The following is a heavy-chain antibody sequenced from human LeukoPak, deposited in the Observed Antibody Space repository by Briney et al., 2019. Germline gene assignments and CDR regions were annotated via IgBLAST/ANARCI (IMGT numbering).Heavy chain of an antibody. CDR2: IIPILGIA. D-gene: IGHD1-26*01. CDR1: GGPFSSYT. Sequence: GSSVKVSFKASGGPFSSYTISWVRQAPGQGLEWMGRIIPILGIANYAQKFQGRVTITADKSTSTAYMELSSLRSEDTAVYYCAREIVGAKKANPDYWGQGTLVTVSS. V-gene: IGHV1-69*04. CDR3: AREIVGAKKANPDY. J-gene: IGHJ4*02.